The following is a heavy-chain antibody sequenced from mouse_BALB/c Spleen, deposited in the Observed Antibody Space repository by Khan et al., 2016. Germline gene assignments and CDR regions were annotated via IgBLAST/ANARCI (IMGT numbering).Heavy chain of an antibody. CDR3: VIRVDGHYRYFDV. V-gene: IGHV1-9*01. CDR2: ILPGSDST. J-gene: IGHJ1*01. CDR1: GYTFIDYW. Sequence: QVQLKESGAELMKPGAAVKMSCKASGYTFIDYWIEWIKQRPGHGLEWIGEILPGSDSTKYSEKFKGKATFTADTSSNTVYMQFSSLTSEDSAVYYCVIRVDGHYRYFDVWGAGTTVTVSS. D-gene: IGHD2-3*01.